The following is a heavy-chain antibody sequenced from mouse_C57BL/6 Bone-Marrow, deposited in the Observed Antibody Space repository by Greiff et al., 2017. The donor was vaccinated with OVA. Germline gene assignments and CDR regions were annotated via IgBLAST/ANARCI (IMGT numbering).Heavy chain of an antibody. CDR1: GYTFTDYY. Sequence: QVQLQQSGAELVRPGASVKLSCKASGYTFTDYYINWVKQRPGQGLEWIARIYPGSGNTYYNEKFKGKATLTAEKSSSTAYMQLSSLTSEDSAVYFCAIYPDYWGQGTTLTVSS. D-gene: IGHD2-1*01. CDR2: IYPGSGNT. CDR3: AIYPDY. J-gene: IGHJ2*01. V-gene: IGHV1-76*01.